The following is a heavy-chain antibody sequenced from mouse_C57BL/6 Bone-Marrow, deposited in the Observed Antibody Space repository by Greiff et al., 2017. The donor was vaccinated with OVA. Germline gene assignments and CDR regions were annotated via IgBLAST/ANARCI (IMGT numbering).Heavy chain of an antibody. Sequence: EVQLVESGGDLVKPGGSLKLSCAASGFTFSSYGMSWVRQTPDKRLEWVATISSGGSYTYYPDSVKGRFTISRDNAKNTLYLQMSSLKSEDTAMYYCARRVYDGFAYWGQGTLVTVSA. CDR2: ISSGGSYT. CDR3: ARRVYDGFAY. D-gene: IGHD2-12*01. V-gene: IGHV5-6*01. J-gene: IGHJ3*01. CDR1: GFTFSSYG.